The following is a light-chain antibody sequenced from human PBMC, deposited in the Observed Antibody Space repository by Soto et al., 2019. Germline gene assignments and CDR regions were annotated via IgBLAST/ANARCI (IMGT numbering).Light chain of an antibody. J-gene: IGLJ3*02. CDR3: QSYDSSLSAWV. V-gene: IGLV1-40*01. CDR1: SSNIGAAYD. Sequence: QAVVTQPPSVSGAPGQRVTISCTGSSSNIGAAYDVHWYQQFPGTAPKRLIYANSDRPSGVPDRFSGSKSGTSASLAIAGLQAEDEADYYCQSYDSSLSAWVFGGGTKVTVL. CDR2: ANS.